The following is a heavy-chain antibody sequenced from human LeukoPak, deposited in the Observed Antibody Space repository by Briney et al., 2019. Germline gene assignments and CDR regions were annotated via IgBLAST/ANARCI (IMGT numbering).Heavy chain of an antibody. Sequence: ASVKVSCKASGYIFTCYYMHWVRQAPGQGLEWMGWINPNSGGADYAQKFQGRVTMTRDTSISTAYMALSRLRSDDTAVYYCARGPPEYCSGGSCYSGRNWFDPWGQGTLVTVSS. CDR1: GYIFTCYY. CDR2: INPNSGGA. CDR3: ARGPPEYCSGGSCYSGRNWFDP. D-gene: IGHD2-15*01. V-gene: IGHV1-2*02. J-gene: IGHJ5*02.